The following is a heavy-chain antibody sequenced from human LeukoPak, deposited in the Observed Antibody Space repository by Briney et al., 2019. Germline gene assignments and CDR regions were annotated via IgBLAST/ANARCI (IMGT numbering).Heavy chain of an antibody. Sequence: GASVKVSCKASGYTFTSYGISWVRQAPGQGLEWMGWISGYNGNTNYAQKFQGRVTMTRDLSTSTVYMELSSLRSEDTAVYYCARVCRSGSYPNDAFDIWGQGTMVTVSS. V-gene: IGHV1-18*01. CDR3: ARVCRSGSYPNDAFDI. CDR2: ISGYNGNT. J-gene: IGHJ3*02. CDR1: GYTFTSYG. D-gene: IGHD3-16*02.